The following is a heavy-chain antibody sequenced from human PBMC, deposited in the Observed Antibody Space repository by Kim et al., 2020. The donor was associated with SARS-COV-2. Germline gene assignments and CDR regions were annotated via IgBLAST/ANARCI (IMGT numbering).Heavy chain of an antibody. CDR1: GYSISSGYY. CDR2: IYHSGST. Sequence: SETLSLTCTVSGYSISSGYYWGWIRQPPGKGLEWIGSIYHSGSTYYNPSLKSRVTISVDTSKNQFSLKLSSVTAADTAVYYCARDKTFGGVIVPHYFDYWGQGTLVTVSS. V-gene: IGHV4-38-2*02. J-gene: IGHJ4*02. CDR3: ARDKTFGGVIVPHYFDY. D-gene: IGHD3-16*02.